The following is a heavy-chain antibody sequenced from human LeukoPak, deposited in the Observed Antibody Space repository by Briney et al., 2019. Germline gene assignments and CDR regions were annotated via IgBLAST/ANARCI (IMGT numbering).Heavy chain of an antibody. J-gene: IGHJ4*02. D-gene: IGHD1-26*01. CDR2: IYSDGST. Sequence: QVGGSLRLSCAASGFIVSGDFMSWVRQAPGKGLEWVSVIYSDGSTYYADSVKGRFTISRDNSKNTLDLQMTGLRAEDTAVYYCARERGRGRDSPWFDYWGQGTLVTVSS. CDR1: GFIVSGDF. CDR3: ARERGRGRDSPWFDY. V-gene: IGHV3-53*01.